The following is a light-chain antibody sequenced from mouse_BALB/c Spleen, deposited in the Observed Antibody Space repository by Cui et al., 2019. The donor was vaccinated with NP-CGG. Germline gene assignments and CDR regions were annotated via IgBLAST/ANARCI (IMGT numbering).Light chain of an antibody. CDR1: TGTVTTSNY. J-gene: IGLJ1*01. V-gene: IGLV1*01. CDR2: GTN. Sequence: AFLTKESALTTSPGETITLTCRSSTGTVTTSNYANWVQEKPDHLFTGLIGGTNNRAPGVPARFSGSLIGDKAALTITGAQTEDEALYFCALWYSNHWVFGGGTKLTVL. CDR3: ALWYSNHWV.